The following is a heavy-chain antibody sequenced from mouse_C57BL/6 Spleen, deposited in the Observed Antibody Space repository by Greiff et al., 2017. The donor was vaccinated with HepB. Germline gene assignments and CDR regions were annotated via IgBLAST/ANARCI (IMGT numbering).Heavy chain of an antibody. CDR2: INYDGSST. V-gene: IGHV5-16*01. J-gene: IGHJ1*03. D-gene: IGHD1-1*01. CDR1: GFTFSDYY. CDR3: ARDPGGIYYYGSWHFDV. Sequence: EVQLVESEGGLVQPGRSMKLSCTASGFTFSDYYMAWVRQVPEKGLEWVANINYDGSSTYYLDSLKSRFIISRDNAKNILYLQMSRLKSEDTATYYCARDPGGIYYYGSWHFDVWGTGTTVTVSS.